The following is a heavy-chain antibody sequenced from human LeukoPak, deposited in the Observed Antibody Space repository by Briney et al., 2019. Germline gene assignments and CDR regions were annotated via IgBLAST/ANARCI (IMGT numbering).Heavy chain of an antibody. CDR2: ISAYNGNT. J-gene: IGHJ4*02. CDR3: ARGKLGLRYFDWYYFDY. Sequence: RASVKVSFKASGYTFTSYGISWVRQAPGQGLEWMGWISAYNGNTNYAQKLQGRVTMTTDTSTSTAYMELRSLRSDDTAVYYCARGKLGLRYFDWYYFDYWGQGTLVTVSS. V-gene: IGHV1-18*01. D-gene: IGHD3-9*01. CDR1: GYTFTSYG.